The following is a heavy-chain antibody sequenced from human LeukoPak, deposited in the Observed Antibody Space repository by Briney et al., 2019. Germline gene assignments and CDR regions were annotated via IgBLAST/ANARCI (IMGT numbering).Heavy chain of an antibody. Sequence: SETLSLTCTVSGGSMSSSSYYWGWIRQPPGKGLEWIGSISYSGITYYNPSLKSRVTMSVDTSKNQFSLKLSSVTAADTAVYYCARGRREFTIFGVVFTFDYWGQGTLVTVSS. CDR1: GGSMSSSSYY. D-gene: IGHD3-3*01. CDR2: ISYSGIT. J-gene: IGHJ4*02. V-gene: IGHV4-39*07. CDR3: ARGRREFTIFGVVFTFDY.